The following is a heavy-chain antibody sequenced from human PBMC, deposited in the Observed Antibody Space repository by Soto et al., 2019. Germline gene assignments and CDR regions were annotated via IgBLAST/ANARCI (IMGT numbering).Heavy chain of an antibody. CDR1: GFTFSDYY. J-gene: IGHJ4*02. CDR2: ISSSSSYT. V-gene: IGHV3-11*05. D-gene: IGHD4-17*01. Sequence: QVQLVESGGGLVKPGGSLRLSCAASGFTFSDYYMSWIRQAPGKGLEWVSYISSSSSYTNYADSVKGRFTISRDNAKNSLYLQMNSLRAEDTAVYYCATGPDYGDFDYWGQGTLVTVSS. CDR3: ATGPDYGDFDY.